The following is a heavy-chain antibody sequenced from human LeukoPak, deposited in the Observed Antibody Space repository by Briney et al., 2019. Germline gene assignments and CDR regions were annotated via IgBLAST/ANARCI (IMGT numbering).Heavy chain of an antibody. V-gene: IGHV3-30*18. D-gene: IGHD2-15*01. Sequence: GGSLRLSCAASGFTFSSYGMHWVRQAPGKGLEWVAVISYEGSNKYYADSVKGRFTISRDNSKNTLYLQMNSLRAEDTAVYYCAKDSRYSLPVQIYYYYGMDVWGQGTTVTVSS. J-gene: IGHJ6*02. CDR3: AKDSRYSLPVQIYYYYGMDV. CDR2: ISYEGSNK. CDR1: GFTFSSYG.